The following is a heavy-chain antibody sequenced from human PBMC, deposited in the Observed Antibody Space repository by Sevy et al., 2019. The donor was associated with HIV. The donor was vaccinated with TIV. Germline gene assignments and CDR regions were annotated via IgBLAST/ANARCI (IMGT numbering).Heavy chain of an antibody. V-gene: IGHV3-23*01. CDR2: FSFGCGRI. CDR3: AREGCTQPHDY. CDR1: XFTFAKYS. Sequence: GGSLRLSCAASXFTFAKYSMSWVRQAPGKGLEWVSTFSFGCGRINYADSVKGRFTISRDDSKNTLFLQMNSLRAEDTATYFCAREGCTQPHDYWGQGTLVTVSS. J-gene: IGHJ4*02. D-gene: IGHD2-8*01.